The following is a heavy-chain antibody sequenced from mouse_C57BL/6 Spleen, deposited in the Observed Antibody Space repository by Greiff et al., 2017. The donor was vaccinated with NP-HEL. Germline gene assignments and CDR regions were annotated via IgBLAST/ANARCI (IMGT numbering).Heavy chain of an antibody. CDR1: GFTFSDYY. V-gene: IGHV5-12*01. Sequence: EVQVVESGGGLVQPGGSLKLSCAASGFTFSDYYMYWVRQTPEKRLEWVAYISNGGGSTYYPDTVKGRFTISRDNAKNTLYLQMSRLKSEDTAMYYCARLRELYYFDYWGQGTTLTVSS. J-gene: IGHJ2*01. CDR2: ISNGGGST. CDR3: ARLRELYYFDY.